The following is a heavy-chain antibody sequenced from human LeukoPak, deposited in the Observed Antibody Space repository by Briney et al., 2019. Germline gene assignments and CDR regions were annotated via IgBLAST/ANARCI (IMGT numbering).Heavy chain of an antibody. CDR1: GLIVSSSY. CDR3: AKDQSDYVSYFDS. V-gene: IGHV3-53*05. D-gene: IGHD4-17*01. Sequence: GGSLRLSCAASGLIVSSSYMSWVRQAPGKGLEWVSLIYSGGGTYYADSVKGRFTISRDNSKNTLYLQMNSLRAEDTAVYYCAKDQSDYVSYFDSWGQGTLVTVSS. CDR2: IYSGGGT. J-gene: IGHJ4*02.